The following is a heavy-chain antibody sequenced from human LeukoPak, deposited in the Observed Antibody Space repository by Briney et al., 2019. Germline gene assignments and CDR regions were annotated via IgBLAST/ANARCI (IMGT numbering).Heavy chain of an antibody. CDR1: GYTFTGYY. Sequence: ASVKVSCKASGYTFTGYYMHWVRQAPGQGLEWMGWINPNSGGTNYAQKFQGRVTMTRDTSISTAYMELSRLRSDDTAVYYCARDSAYCGGDCRQFDYWGQGTLVTVSS. CDR2: INPNSGGT. CDR3: ARDSAYCGGDCRQFDY. V-gene: IGHV1-2*02. D-gene: IGHD2-21*01. J-gene: IGHJ4*02.